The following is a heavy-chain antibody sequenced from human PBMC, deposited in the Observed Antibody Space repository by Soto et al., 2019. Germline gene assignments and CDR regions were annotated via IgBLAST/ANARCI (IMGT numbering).Heavy chain of an antibody. CDR1: GFTFSSYG. V-gene: IGHV3-33*01. J-gene: IGHJ6*04. D-gene: IGHD3-16*01. CDR2: IWYDGSNK. CDR3: ARDPWRGSRDDYYYYGMDV. Sequence: GSLRLSCAASGFTFSSYGMHWVRQAPGKGLEWVAVIWYDGSNKYYADSVKGRFTISRDNSKNTLYLQMNSLRAEDTAVYYCARDPWRGSRDDYYYYGMDVWGKGTRVTVS.